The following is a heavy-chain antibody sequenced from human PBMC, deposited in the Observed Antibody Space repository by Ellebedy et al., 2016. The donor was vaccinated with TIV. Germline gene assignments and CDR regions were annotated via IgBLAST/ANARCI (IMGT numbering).Heavy chain of an antibody. J-gene: IGHJ4*02. Sequence: GSLRLXCAVYGGSFSGYYWSWIRQPPGKGLEWIGEIYHSGSTNYNPSLKSRVTISVDKSKNQFSLKLSSVTAADTAVYYCARVSGWTGDYWGQGTLVTVSS. CDR2: IYHSGST. D-gene: IGHD6-19*01. CDR1: GGSFSGYY. CDR3: ARVSGWTGDY. V-gene: IGHV4-34*01.